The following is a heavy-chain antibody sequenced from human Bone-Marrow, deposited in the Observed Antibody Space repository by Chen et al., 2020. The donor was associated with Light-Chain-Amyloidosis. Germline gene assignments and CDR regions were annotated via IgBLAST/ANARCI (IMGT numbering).Heavy chain of an antibody. D-gene: IGHD1-7*01. Sequence: QVQLVQSGAEVKPPGASVKVSCKVSGYTLSDLSIHWVRQTPGKGLEWMGGLGREDGEAIYAQRFQGRVTMTEDTSTDTAFMDLSILRSEDTAVYYCATRARKNYNYQGMDVWGQGTTVTVSS. CDR2: LGREDGEA. CDR1: GYTLSDLS. V-gene: IGHV1-24*01. J-gene: IGHJ6*02. CDR3: ATRARKNYNYQGMDV.